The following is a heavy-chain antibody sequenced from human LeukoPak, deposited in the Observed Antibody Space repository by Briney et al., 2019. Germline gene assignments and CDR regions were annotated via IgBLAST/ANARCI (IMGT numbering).Heavy chain of an antibody. CDR1: GGSISSYY. CDR3: ARGRYYGSGSYYYFDY. D-gene: IGHD3-10*01. Sequence: PSETLSLTCTVSGGSISSYYWSWIRQPAGKGLEWIGRIYTSGSTNYNPSLKSRVTMSVDTSKNQFSLKLSSVTAADTAVYYCARGRYYGSGSYYYFDYWGQGTLVTVSS. CDR2: IYTSGST. J-gene: IGHJ4*02. V-gene: IGHV4-4*07.